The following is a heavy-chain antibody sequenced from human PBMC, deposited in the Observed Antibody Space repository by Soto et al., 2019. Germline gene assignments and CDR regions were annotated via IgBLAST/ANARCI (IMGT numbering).Heavy chain of an antibody. Sequence: QVQLAESGGGVVQPGRSLRLSCAAAGFTFRSYGMHWVRQAPGKGLEWVAVIWYDGSNKYYADSVKGRFTISRDNSKNTLYLQMNSLRAEDTAVYYCARARRRGYYYNGFDAWGQGTLVTVSS. D-gene: IGHD3-3*01. CDR1: GFTFRSYG. CDR2: IWYDGSNK. J-gene: IGHJ5*02. V-gene: IGHV3-33*01. CDR3: ARARRRGYYYNGFDA.